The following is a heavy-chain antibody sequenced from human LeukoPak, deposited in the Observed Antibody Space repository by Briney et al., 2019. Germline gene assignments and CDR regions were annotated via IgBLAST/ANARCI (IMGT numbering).Heavy chain of an antibody. V-gene: IGHV1-69*05. CDR3: ARDRVHGGPATSDVFDI. J-gene: IGHJ3*02. D-gene: IGHD1-1*01. CDR1: GGTFSSYA. Sequence: SVKVSCKASGGTFSSYAISWVRQAPGQGLEWMGGIIPIFGTANYAQKFQGRVTITTDESTSTAYMELSSLRSEDTAVHYCARDRVHGGPATSDVFDIWGQGKMVTVSS. CDR2: IIPIFGTA.